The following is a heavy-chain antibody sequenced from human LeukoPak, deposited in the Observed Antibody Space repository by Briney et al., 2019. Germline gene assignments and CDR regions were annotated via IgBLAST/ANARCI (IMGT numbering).Heavy chain of an antibody. D-gene: IGHD6-19*01. CDR3: ARLLAVAATFDY. V-gene: IGHV3-30*03. Sequence: PGGSLRLSCAASGFTFSSYGMHWVRQAPGKGLEWVAVISYDGSNKYYADSVKGRFTISRDNSKNTLYLQMNSLRAEDTVVYYCARLLAVAATFDYWGQGTLVTVTS. J-gene: IGHJ4*02. CDR2: ISYDGSNK. CDR1: GFTFSSYG.